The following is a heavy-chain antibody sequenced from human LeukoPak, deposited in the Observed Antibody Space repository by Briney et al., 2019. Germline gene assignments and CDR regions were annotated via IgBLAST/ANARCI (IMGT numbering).Heavy chain of an antibody. CDR2: IKFDGSST. D-gene: IGHD3-16*01. CDR3: ARGVRGGYYLDY. Sequence: GGSLRLSCAASGFTFSNDWMHWVRQAPGKGLVWVSRIKFDGSSTNYADFVKGRSTISRDNARNTVYLQMNSLGAEDTAVYYCARGVRGGYYLDYWGQGSLVTVSS. J-gene: IGHJ4*02. V-gene: IGHV3-74*01. CDR1: GFTFSNDW.